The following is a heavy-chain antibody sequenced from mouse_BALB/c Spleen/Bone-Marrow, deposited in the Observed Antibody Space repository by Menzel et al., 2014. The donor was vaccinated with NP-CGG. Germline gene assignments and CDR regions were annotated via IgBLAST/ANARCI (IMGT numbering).Heavy chain of an antibody. CDR3: ARDRNNDIHWYLDV. Sequence: EVNVVESGGGLVQPGGSLRLSCATSGFTFSDYYMSWVRPPPGKALEWLGFIRNKAKGYTTEYIPSVKGRFTISRDNSQSTLYLQMNTLRAEDSATYYCARDRNNDIHWYLDVWGAGTTVTVSS. CDR1: GFTFSDYY. V-gene: IGHV7-3*02. J-gene: IGHJ1*01. CDR2: IRNKAKGYTT. D-gene: IGHD2-12*01.